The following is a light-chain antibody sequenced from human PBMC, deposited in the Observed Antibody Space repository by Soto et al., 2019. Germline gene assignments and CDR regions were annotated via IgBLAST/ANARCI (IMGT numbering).Light chain of an antibody. J-gene: IGKJ4*01. Sequence: IEFTQSPCTLSLSPVESATLSCSASQSFISSYLAWYQQQPGQAPKVLIYRAYSRATGVPDRFSGSGSGTDFILTSTLLAPEDLAVYYCQQYGSLPRTFGGGTKVDI. CDR2: RAY. V-gene: IGKV3-20*01. CDR3: QQYGSLPRT. CDR1: QSFISSY.